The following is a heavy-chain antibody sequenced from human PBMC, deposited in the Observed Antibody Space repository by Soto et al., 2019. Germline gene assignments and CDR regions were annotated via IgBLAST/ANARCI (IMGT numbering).Heavy chain of an antibody. Sequence: PGESLKISCRTSGYSFSSHWVGWVRQLPGEGLEWMGVIYPGDSETKYSPSFQGQVTTSADKSIRTVYLQRYNLQASDSAMYYCAKSGPCIGETCSRHVGXWGEGNLVTVSS. CDR1: GYSFSSHW. CDR2: IYPGDSET. J-gene: IGHJ4*02. V-gene: IGHV5-51*01. CDR3: AKSGPCIGETCSRHVGX. D-gene: IGHD2-15*01.